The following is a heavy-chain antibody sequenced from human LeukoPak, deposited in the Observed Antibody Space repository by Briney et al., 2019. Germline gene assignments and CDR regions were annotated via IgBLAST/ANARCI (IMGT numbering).Heavy chain of an antibody. CDR1: GGSFSGYY. V-gene: IGHV4-34*01. J-gene: IGHJ4*02. Sequence: PSETLSLTCAVYGGSFSGYYWSWIRQPPGKGLEWIGEINHSGSTNYNPSLKSRVTISVDTSKNQFSLKLSSVTAADTAVYYCASRIAARRGPFDYWGQGTLVTVSS. CDR3: ASRIAARRGPFDY. D-gene: IGHD6-6*01. CDR2: INHSGST.